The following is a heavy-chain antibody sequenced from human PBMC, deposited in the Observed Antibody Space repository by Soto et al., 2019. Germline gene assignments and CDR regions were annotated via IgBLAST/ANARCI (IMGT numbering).Heavy chain of an antibody. CDR3: ARVWYDGNSGAFDI. CDR2: ISAYNGNT. CDR1: GYNFILHG. J-gene: IGHJ3*02. V-gene: IGHV1-18*01. Sequence: QGQLVQSVGEVKKPGASLKVSCKASGYNFILHGISWARQAPGQGLEWMGWISAYNGNTNYAQNFQDRVTMTTDPSTSTVNMELRSLRSDDTAVYYCARVWYDGNSGAFDIWGQGTKVTVSS. D-gene: IGHD3-10*01.